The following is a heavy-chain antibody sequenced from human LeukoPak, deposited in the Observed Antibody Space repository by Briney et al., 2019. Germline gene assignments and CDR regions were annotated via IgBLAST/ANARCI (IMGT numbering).Heavy chain of an antibody. CDR2: ISYDGSNK. Sequence: GGSLRLSCAASGFTFSSYAMHWVRQAPGKGLEWVAVISYDGSNKYYADSVKGRFTISRDNSKNTLYLQMNSLRAEDTAVYYCAVAENYWGQGTLVTVSS. J-gene: IGHJ4*02. D-gene: IGHD6-19*01. CDR1: GFTFSSYA. CDR3: AVAENY. V-gene: IGHV3-30-3*01.